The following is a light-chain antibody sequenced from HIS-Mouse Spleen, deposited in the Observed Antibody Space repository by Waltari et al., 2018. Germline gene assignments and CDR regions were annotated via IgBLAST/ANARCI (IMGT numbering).Light chain of an antibody. CDR3: QQYNSYPYT. CDR2: KAS. V-gene: IGKV1-5*03. J-gene: IGKJ2*01. CDR1: QSISSW. Sequence: DIQMTQSPSTLSASVGDRVTITCRASQSISSWVAWYQQKPGKAPKLLTYKASSLESGVPSRFSGSGSGTEFTLTISSLQPDDFATYYCQQYNSYPYTFGQGTKLEIK.